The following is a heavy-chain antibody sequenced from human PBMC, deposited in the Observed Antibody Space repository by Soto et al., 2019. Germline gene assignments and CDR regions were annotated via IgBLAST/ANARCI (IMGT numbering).Heavy chain of an antibody. CDR1: GFTFSSYG. Sequence: PGGSLRLSCAATGFTFSSYGMHWVRQAPGKGLEWVAVISYDGSNKYYADSVKGRFTISRDNSKNTLYLQMNSLRAEDTAVYYCAKTPSSGWPQYYFDYWGQGT. CDR2: ISYDGSNK. D-gene: IGHD6-19*01. J-gene: IGHJ4*02. V-gene: IGHV3-30*18. CDR3: AKTPSSGWPQYYFDY.